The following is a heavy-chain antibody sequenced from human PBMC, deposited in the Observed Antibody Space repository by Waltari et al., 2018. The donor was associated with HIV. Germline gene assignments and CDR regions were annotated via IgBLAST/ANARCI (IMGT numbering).Heavy chain of an antibody. CDR3: TRGTFTVTYYFDY. CDR2: IRSKAYGGTT. V-gene: IGHV3-49*05. J-gene: IGHJ4*02. Sequence: EVQLGESGGGLVKPGRSLRLSCATSGFSFGDTALGWFRQAPGKGLEWVGFIRSKAYGGTTQYAASVKGRFTISRDDSKSIAYLQMNSLKTEDTALYYCTRGTFTVTYYFDYWGRGTLVTVSS. D-gene: IGHD4-17*01. CDR1: GFSFGDTA.